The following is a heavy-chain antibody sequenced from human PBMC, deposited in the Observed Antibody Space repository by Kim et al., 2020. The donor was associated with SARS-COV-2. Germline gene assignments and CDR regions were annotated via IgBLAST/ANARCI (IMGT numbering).Heavy chain of an antibody. D-gene: IGHD2-2*01. CDR1: GGSISSYY. Sequence: SETLSLTCTVSGGSISSYYWSWIRQPPGKGLEWIGYIYYSGSTNYNPSLKSRVTISVDTSKNQFSLKLSSVTAADTAVYYCARHPVVVPVLFDYWGQGTLVTVSS. V-gene: IGHV4-59*08. CDR2: IYYSGST. CDR3: ARHPVVVPVLFDY. J-gene: IGHJ4*02.